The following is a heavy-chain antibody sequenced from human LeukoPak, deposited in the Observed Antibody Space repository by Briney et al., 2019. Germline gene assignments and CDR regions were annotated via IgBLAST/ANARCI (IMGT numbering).Heavy chain of an antibody. D-gene: IGHD1-26*01. CDR2: IKEDGSEK. J-gene: IGHJ4*02. Sequence: GGSLRLSCAASVFTFSSHWMNWVRQAPGKGLEWVANIKEDGSEKYYVDSVKGRFTISRDNDKNSLCLQMNSLRAEDTAIYYCVRSGGYWGQGTLVTVSS. V-gene: IGHV3-7*05. CDR1: VFTFSSHW. CDR3: VRSGGY.